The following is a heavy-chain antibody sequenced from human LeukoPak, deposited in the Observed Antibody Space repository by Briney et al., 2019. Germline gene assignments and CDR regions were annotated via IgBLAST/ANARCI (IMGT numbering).Heavy chain of an antibody. V-gene: IGHV3-30*02. CDR2: IRYDGSNK. CDR1: GFTFSSYG. J-gene: IGHJ4*02. Sequence: GGSLRLSCAASGFTFSSYGMHWVRQAPGKGLEWVAFIRYDGSNKYYADSVKGRFTISRDNSKNTLYLQMNSLRAEDTAVYYCANLDSSSWYVGSYFDYWGQGTLVTVSS. D-gene: IGHD6-13*01. CDR3: ANLDSSSWYVGSYFDY.